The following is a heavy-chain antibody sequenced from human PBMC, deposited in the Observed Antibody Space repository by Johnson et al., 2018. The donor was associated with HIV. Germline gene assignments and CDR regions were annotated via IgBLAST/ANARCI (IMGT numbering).Heavy chain of an antibody. V-gene: IGHV3-30*18. CDR2: ISYDGSNK. CDR1: GFTFSSYW. D-gene: IGHD5-24*01. CDR3: AKDRRDGYNYGGGAFDI. J-gene: IGHJ3*02. Sequence: QVQLVESGGGLVQPGGSLRLSCAASGFTFSSYWMSWVRQATGKGLEWVAVISYDGSNKYYADSVKGRFTISRDNSKNTMYLQMNSLSAEDTAVYYCAKDRRDGYNYGGGAFDIWGQGTMVTVSS.